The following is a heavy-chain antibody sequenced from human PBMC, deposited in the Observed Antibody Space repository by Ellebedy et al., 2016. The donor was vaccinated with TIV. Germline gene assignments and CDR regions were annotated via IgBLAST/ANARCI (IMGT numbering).Heavy chain of an antibody. CDR2: IKNKANNYAT. CDR3: TKLYYYSVAFDF. D-gene: IGHD3-10*01. V-gene: IGHV3-73*01. J-gene: IGHJ3*01. Sequence: GESLKISCAASGFTFSGSAFPWLRQASGKGLEWVCRIKNKANNYATAYAESVKGRFTVSRDDSKNTAYLQMNTLKTEETAMNYGTKLYYYSVAFDFWGQGTMVTVSS. CDR1: GFTFSGSA.